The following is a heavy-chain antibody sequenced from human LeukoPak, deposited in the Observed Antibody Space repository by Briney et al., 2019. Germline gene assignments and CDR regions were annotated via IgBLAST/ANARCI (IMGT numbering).Heavy chain of an antibody. V-gene: IGHV3-33*01. D-gene: IGHD2-21*01. J-gene: IGHJ3*02. CDR2: IWYDGSNK. CDR3: AREFVTRGAFDI. Sequence: GRSLRLSCAASGFTFSSYGMHWVRQAPGKGLEWVAVIWYDGSNKYYADSVKGRFTISRDNSKNTLYLQTNSLRAEDTAVYYCAREFVTRGAFDIWGQGTMVTVSS. CDR1: GFTFSSYG.